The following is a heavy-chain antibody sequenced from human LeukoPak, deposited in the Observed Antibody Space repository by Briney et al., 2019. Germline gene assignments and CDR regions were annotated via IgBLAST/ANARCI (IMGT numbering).Heavy chain of an antibody. J-gene: IGHJ6*02. CDR3: ARAGVAGTWYSGMDV. V-gene: IGHV3-21*01. D-gene: IGHD6-19*01. Sequence: KSGGSLRLSCAASGFTFSSYAMSWVRQAPGKGLEWVSCISSSSSYMYSADSVKGRFTISRDNAKNSLYLQMNSLRVEDTAVYYCARAGVAGTWYSGMDVWGQGTTVTVSS. CDR1: GFTFSSYA. CDR2: ISSSSSYM.